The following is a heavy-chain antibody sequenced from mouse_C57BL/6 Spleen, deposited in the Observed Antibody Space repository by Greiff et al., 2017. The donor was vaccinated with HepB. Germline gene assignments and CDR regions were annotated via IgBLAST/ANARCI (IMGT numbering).Heavy chain of an antibody. CDR1: GFTFSSYA. CDR2: ISSGGDYI. J-gene: IGHJ2*01. Sequence: EVMLVESGEGLVKPGGSLKLSCAASGFTFSSYAMSWVRQTPEKRLEWVAYISSGGDYIYYADTVKGRFTISRDNARNTLYLQMSSLKSEDTAMYYCTREATVVYFDYWGQGTTLTVSS. CDR3: TREATVVYFDY. V-gene: IGHV5-9-1*02. D-gene: IGHD1-1*01.